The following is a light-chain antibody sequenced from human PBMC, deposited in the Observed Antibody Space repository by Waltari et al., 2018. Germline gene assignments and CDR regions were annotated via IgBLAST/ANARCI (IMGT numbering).Light chain of an antibody. Sequence: DIQMTQSPSTLSASVGDRVTITCRASQSISRQLAWYQQKPGKAPNLLIYKASSLESGVPSRFSGSGSWTEFTLTISSLQPDDFATYYCQQYKSYWTFGQGTKVEIK. J-gene: IGKJ1*01. CDR1: QSISRQ. CDR2: KAS. CDR3: QQYKSYWT. V-gene: IGKV1-5*03.